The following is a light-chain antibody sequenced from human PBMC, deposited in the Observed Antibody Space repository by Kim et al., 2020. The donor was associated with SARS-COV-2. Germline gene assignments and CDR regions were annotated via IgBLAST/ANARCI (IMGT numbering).Light chain of an antibody. CDR2: GNN. Sequence: QSVLTQPPSASGTPGQRVTISCSGSSSNIGSNTVNWYQQLPGTAPKLLIYGNNQRPSGVPDRFSGSKSGTSASLAISGLQSEDEADYYCAAWDDSLNGPVFGTGTKVTV. J-gene: IGLJ1*01. CDR3: AAWDDSLNGPV. CDR1: SSNIGSNT. V-gene: IGLV1-44*01.